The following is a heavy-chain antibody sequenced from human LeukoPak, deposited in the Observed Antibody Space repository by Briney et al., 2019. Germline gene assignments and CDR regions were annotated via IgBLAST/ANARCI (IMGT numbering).Heavy chain of an antibody. J-gene: IGHJ3*02. Sequence: PGRSLRLSCAASGFSLSAYGVHWVRQAPGKGLEWVAVIWYDGTSKDYADSVKGRFTFSRDNSKNTLYLQMNSLTVEDTAVYYCARAFPVRIRDAFDIWGQGTMVTVSS. CDR3: ARAFPVRIRDAFDI. V-gene: IGHV3-33*01. D-gene: IGHD1-14*01. CDR2: IWYDGTSK. CDR1: GFSLSAYG.